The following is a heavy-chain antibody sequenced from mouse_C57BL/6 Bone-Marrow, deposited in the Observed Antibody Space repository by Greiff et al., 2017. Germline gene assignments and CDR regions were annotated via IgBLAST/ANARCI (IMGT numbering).Heavy chain of an antibody. CDR2: SYPRDGSN. CDR3: ARLEFDGSSGDWYCDV. J-gene: IGHJ1*03. Sequence: VQLQQSGPELVKPGASVKLSCKASGYTFTSYDINWVKQRPGQGLEWIGWSYPRDGSNKYNEKFKGKGTLTGDTYSSTAYMELHSVTSEDSAVYFCARLEFDGSSGDWYCDVWGTGTTVTVSS. V-gene: IGHV1-85*01. CDR1: GYTFTSYD. D-gene: IGHD1-1*01.